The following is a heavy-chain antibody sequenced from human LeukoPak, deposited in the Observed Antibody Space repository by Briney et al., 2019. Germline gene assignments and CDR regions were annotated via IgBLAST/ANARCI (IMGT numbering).Heavy chain of an antibody. CDR2: ISSSGSTI. J-gene: IGHJ3*02. V-gene: IGHV3-48*03. CDR3: AREGSGYDPRYDAFDI. CDR1: GFTFSSYE. Sequence: GGSLRLSCAASGFTFSSYEMNWVRQAPGKGLEWVSYISSSGSTIYYADSVKGRFTISRDNAKNSLYLQMNSLRAEDTAVYYCAREGSGYDPRYDAFDIWGQGTMVTVPS. D-gene: IGHD5-12*01.